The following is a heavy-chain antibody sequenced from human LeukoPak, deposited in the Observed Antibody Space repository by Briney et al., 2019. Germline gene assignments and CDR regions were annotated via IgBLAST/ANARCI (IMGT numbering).Heavy chain of an antibody. D-gene: IGHD3-16*01. CDR1: GFTFSTYD. CDR3: VGGGEIGFDY. Sequence: GGSLRLSCAASGFTFSTYDMDWVRQATGKGLEWVSSIGSAGDTYYAGSVKGRFTISRENAKSSLYLQMNSLRAGDTAVYYCVGGGEIGFDYWGQGTLVTVSS. V-gene: IGHV3-13*01. J-gene: IGHJ4*02. CDR2: IGSAGDT.